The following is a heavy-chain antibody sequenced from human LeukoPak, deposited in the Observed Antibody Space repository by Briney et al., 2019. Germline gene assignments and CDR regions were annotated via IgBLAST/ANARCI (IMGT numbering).Heavy chain of an antibody. Sequence: SETLSLTCTVSGGSISSYYWSWIRQPPGKGLEWIGYIYYSGSTNYNPSLKSRVTISVDTSKNQFSLKVSSVTAADTAVYYCARGPPTEAHAFDIWGQGTMVTVSS. CDR2: IYYSGST. J-gene: IGHJ3*02. V-gene: IGHV4-59*12. CDR1: GGSISSYY. D-gene: IGHD1-14*01. CDR3: ARGPPTEAHAFDI.